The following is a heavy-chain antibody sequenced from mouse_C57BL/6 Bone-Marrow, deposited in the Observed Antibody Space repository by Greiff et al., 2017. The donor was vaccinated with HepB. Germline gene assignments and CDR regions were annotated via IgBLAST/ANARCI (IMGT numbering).Heavy chain of an antibody. CDR2: IRSKSNNYAT. J-gene: IGHJ4*01. Sequence: EVQRVESGGGLVQPKGSLKLSCAASGFSFNTYAMNWVRQAPGKGLEWVARIRSKSNNYATYYADSVKDRFTISRDDSESMLYLQMNNLKTEDTAMYYGVRHDDYGSLYAMDYWGQGTSVTVSS. D-gene: IGHD1-1*01. V-gene: IGHV10-1*01. CDR3: VRHDDYGSLYAMDY. CDR1: GFSFNTYA.